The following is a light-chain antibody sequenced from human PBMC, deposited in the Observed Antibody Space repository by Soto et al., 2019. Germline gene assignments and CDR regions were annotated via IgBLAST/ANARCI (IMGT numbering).Light chain of an antibody. CDR1: NIGSKS. Sequence: SYELTQPPSVSVAPGKTARITCGGNNIGSKSVHWYQQKPGQAPVLVIYYDSDRPSGIPARFSGSNSGNTATLTISRVEAGDEADYYCQVWDSSSDHHWVFGGGTKLTVL. CDR3: QVWDSSSDHHWV. CDR2: YDS. J-gene: IGLJ3*02. V-gene: IGLV3-21*04.